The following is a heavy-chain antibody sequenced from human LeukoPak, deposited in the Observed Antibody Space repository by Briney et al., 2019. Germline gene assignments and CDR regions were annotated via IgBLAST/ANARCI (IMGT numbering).Heavy chain of an antibody. Sequence: GGSLRLSCAASGFTVSSNYMSWVRQAPGKGLEWVSVLYSGGSTYYADSVKGRSTISRDNSKNTLYLQMNGLSAEDTAVYYCARDSVSGWFYFDSWGQGTLVTVSS. J-gene: IGHJ4*02. CDR3: ARDSVSGWFYFDS. CDR2: LYSGGST. V-gene: IGHV3-53*01. CDR1: GFTVSSNY. D-gene: IGHD6-19*01.